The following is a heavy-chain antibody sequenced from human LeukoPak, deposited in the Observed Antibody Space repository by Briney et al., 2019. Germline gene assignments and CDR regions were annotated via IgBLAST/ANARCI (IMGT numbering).Heavy chain of an antibody. CDR2: IYLDFDP. CDR1: GYTFDTYY. Sequence: GESLKISCQGYGYTFDTYYIAWVRKMPEKGMGRMGIIYLDFDPTYSPSSAGQVTISVGKSINTAYLQWSSLKASDTATYYCARQGRLEIVPPKTGFWGTSVNLRQTPDAYMDVWGKGTTVTVSS. CDR3: ARQGRLEIVPPKTGFWGTSVNLRQTPDAYMDV. J-gene: IGHJ6*03. D-gene: IGHD5-12*01. V-gene: IGHV5-51*01.